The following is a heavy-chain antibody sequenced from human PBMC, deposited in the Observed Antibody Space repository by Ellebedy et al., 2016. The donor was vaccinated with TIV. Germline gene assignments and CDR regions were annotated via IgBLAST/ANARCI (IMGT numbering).Heavy chain of an antibody. J-gene: IGHJ4*01. CDR3: ARDFDTAPMKTIFDY. CDR2: VWYDGRSA. Sequence: GESLKISCVGSGFNFSTYNMHWVRQAPGKGLEWVAVVWYDGRSAEYRQSVKGRFTVSRDNAKNSLYLQMNNLRAEDTAVYYCARDFDTAPMKTIFDYWGHGTLVTVSS. D-gene: IGHD5-18*01. CDR1: GFNFSTYN. V-gene: IGHV3-33*08.